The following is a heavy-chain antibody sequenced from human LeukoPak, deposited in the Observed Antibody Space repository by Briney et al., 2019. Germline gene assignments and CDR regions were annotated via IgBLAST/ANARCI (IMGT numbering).Heavy chain of an antibody. CDR2: IVVGSGNT. CDR1: GFTFTSSA. V-gene: IGHV1-58*01. Sequence: TSVKVSCKASGFTFTSSAVQWVRQARGQRLEWIGWIVVGSGNTNYAQKFQERVTITRDMSTSTAYMELSSLRSEDTAVYYCAADPHYYYGMDVWGKGTTVTVSS. J-gene: IGHJ6*04. CDR3: AADPHYYYGMDV.